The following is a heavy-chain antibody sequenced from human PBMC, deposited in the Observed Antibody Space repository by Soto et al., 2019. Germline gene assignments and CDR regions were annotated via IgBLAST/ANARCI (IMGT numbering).Heavy chain of an antibody. J-gene: IGHJ6*02. D-gene: IGHD6-19*01. Sequence: PSETLSLTCAVVGDALRGQSCNLSRQSPWKGLEWIGELDQSGGTNYNPSLKSRAIISDDTSKNQFSLTLTSVTAADTAVYYCAREDSYGWSGESLDVWGQGTTVTVSS. CDR3: AREDSYGWSGESLDV. V-gene: IGHV4-34*01. CDR1: GDALRGQS. CDR2: LDQSGGT.